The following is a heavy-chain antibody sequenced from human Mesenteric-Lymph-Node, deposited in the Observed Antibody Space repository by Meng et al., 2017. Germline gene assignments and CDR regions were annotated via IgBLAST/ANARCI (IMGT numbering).Heavy chain of an antibody. V-gene: IGHV4-39*07. Sequence: SETLSLTCTVSGDSISSSSYHWGWFRQFPGKRLEWIGSMSYSGSTYYNPSLKSRVTTSLDTAKNQFSLKLSSVTAADTAVYYCASFIMMVVTDNPQDAFDIWGQGTVVTVSS. J-gene: IGHJ3*02. CDR3: ASFIMMVVTDNPQDAFDI. D-gene: IGHD2-21*02. CDR2: MSYSGST. CDR1: GDSISSSSYH.